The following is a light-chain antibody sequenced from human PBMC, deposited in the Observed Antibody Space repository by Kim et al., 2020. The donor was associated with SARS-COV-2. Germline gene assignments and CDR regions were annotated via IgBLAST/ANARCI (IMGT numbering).Light chain of an antibody. J-gene: IGLJ2*01. V-gene: IGLV2-11*01. CDR2: DVT. Sequence: QSALTQPRSVSGCPGQSVTISCTGTSSDVGAYDSVSWYQQHPGKVPKLMIYDVTKRPSGVPDRFSGSKSGNTASLNISGLQADDEADYYCCSYADESTFEFGGGTQLTVL. CDR1: SSDVGAYDS. CDR3: CSYADESTFE.